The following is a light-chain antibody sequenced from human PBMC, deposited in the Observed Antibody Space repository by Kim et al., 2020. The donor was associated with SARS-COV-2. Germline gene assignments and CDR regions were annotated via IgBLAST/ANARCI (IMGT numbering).Light chain of an antibody. J-gene: IGLJ2*01. CDR2: GKN. CDR1: SLRTYY. V-gene: IGLV3-19*01. CDR3: NSRDSNNNVV. Sequence: VALGQTVRITCQGDSLRTYYATWYQQKPGQAPILVIFGKNSRPSGIPDRFSGSSSGNTASLTITGTQAGDEADYYCNSRDSNNNVVFGGGTQLTVL.